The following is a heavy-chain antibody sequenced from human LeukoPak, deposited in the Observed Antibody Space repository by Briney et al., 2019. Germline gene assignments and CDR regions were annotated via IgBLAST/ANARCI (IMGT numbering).Heavy chain of an antibody. CDR1: GFSFSTYG. CDR2: ISYDGSNK. V-gene: IGHV3-30*18. CDR3: AKDSGYPVRYFQH. D-gene: IGHD3-10*01. J-gene: IGHJ1*01. Sequence: GGSLRLSCAASGFSFSTYGIHWLRQAPGKGLEWVAVISYDGSNKYYADSVKGRFTISRDNSKNTLYLQMNSLRAEDTAVYYCAKDSGYPVRYFQHWGQGTLVTVSS.